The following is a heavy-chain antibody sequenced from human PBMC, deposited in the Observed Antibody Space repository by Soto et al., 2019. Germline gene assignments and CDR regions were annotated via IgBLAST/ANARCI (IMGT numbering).Heavy chain of an antibody. Sequence: GGSLRLSCAASGFTFSSYAMSWVRQAPGKGLEWVSAISGSGGSTYYADSVKGRFTISRDNSKNTLYLQMNSLRAEDTAVYYCAKTNPKNIPVLGDYYYYMDVWGKGTTVTVSS. CDR2: ISGSGGST. CDR3: AKTNPKNIPVLGDYYYYMDV. J-gene: IGHJ6*03. V-gene: IGHV3-23*01. D-gene: IGHD3-16*01. CDR1: GFTFSSYA.